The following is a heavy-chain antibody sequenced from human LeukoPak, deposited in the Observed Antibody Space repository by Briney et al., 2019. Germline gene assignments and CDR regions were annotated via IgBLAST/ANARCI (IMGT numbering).Heavy chain of an antibody. CDR3: ARDGGSYPYYFDY. CDR2: IHASGTT. D-gene: IGHD1-26*01. CDR1: GASINTYF. J-gene: IGHJ4*02. Sequence: SETLSLTCTVSGASINTYFWSWFRQPAGKGLEWIGRIHASGTTNYNPSLKSRVSMSIDVSKNQFSLRLISVTAADTAVYYCARDGGSYPYYFDYWDQGTLVTVSS. V-gene: IGHV4-4*07.